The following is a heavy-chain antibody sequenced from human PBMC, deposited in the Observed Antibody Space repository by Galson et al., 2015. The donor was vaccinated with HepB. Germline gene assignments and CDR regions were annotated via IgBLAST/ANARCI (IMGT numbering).Heavy chain of an antibody. CDR3: AKDWGMDV. CDR2: LSFDGTNE. CDR1: GFIVSSNY. V-gene: IGHV3-30*18. Sequence: SLRLSCAASGFIVSSNYMNWVRQAPGKGLECVAVLSFDGTNEYYIDSVRGRFTVSRDSSQSTLYLQLNSLRSEDTAIYYCAKDWGMDVWGQGTTVTVSS. J-gene: IGHJ6*02.